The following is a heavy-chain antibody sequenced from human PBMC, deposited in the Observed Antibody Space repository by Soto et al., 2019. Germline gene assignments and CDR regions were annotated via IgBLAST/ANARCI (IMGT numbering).Heavy chain of an antibody. Sequence: QVQLVQSGAEVKKPGASVRVSCKASGYTFTSYDINWVRQATGQGLEWMGWMNPESTNTGYAQKLQGRVTMTRDTSISTAYMGLSSLSSADTAVYYCARFVRHQLPTIDFWGQGTLVTVSS. V-gene: IGHV1-8*01. CDR2: MNPESTNT. D-gene: IGHD2-2*01. CDR3: ARFVRHQLPTIDF. CDR1: GYTFTSYD. J-gene: IGHJ4*02.